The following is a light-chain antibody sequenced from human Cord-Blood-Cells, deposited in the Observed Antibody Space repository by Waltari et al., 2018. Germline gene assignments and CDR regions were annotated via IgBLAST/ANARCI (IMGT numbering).Light chain of an antibody. Sequence: DIQMTQSPSTLSASVGDRVTITCRASQSISSWLAWYQQKPGKAPKLLIYKASSLESWVPSRFSGSGSGTEFTLPISSLQPDDFATYYCQQYNSYSTFGQGTKVEIK. J-gene: IGKJ1*01. CDR3: QQYNSYST. V-gene: IGKV1-5*03. CDR1: QSISSW. CDR2: KAS.